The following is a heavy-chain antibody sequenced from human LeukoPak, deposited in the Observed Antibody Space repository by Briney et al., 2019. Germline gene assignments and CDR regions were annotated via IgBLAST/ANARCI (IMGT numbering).Heavy chain of an antibody. CDR2: ISGDGGST. J-gene: IGHJ4*02. D-gene: IGHD3-16*01. Sequence: GGSLRLSCAASGFTFDDYAMHWVRQAPGKGLEWVSLISGDGGSTHYADSVKGRFTISRDNSKNALYLQINGLRVEDTAIYYCAKEEGSSHGWEGFDSWGQGTLVTVSS. CDR1: GFTFDDYA. V-gene: IGHV3-43*02. CDR3: AKEEGSSHGWEGFDS.